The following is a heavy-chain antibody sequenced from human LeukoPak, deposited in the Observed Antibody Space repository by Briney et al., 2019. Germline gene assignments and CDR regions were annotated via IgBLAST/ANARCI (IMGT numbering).Heavy chain of an antibody. Sequence: SVKVSCKASGGTFSSYAISWVRQAPGQGLEWMGGIIPILGTANYAQKFQGRVTITADESTSTAYMELSSLRSEDTAVYYCAYITGTTLYYYYGMDVWGQGTTVTVSS. J-gene: IGHJ6*02. D-gene: IGHD1-7*01. V-gene: IGHV1-69*01. CDR1: GGTFSSYA. CDR2: IIPILGTA. CDR3: AYITGTTLYYYYGMDV.